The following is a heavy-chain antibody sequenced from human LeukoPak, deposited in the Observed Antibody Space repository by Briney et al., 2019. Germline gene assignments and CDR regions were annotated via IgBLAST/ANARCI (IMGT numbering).Heavy chain of an antibody. Sequence: PSETLSLTCTVSGGSISSYYWSWIRQSPGKGLECIGYIHYTGSTNYNPSLKSRVTISVETSKNQFSLKLKSVTAADTAVYYCARDIIYCGGDCYRTDAFDIWGQGTMVTVSS. CDR3: ARDIIYCGGDCYRTDAFDI. J-gene: IGHJ3*02. V-gene: IGHV4-59*01. CDR2: IHYTGST. CDR1: GGSISSYY. D-gene: IGHD2-21*02.